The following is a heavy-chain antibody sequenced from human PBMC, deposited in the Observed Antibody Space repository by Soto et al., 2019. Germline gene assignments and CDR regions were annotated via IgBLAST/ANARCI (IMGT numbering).Heavy chain of an antibody. J-gene: IGHJ5*02. V-gene: IGHV4-30-4*01. D-gene: IGHD3-3*01. CDR1: GGSISSGDYY. CDR2: IYYSGST. Sequence: SETLSLTCTVSGGSISSGDYYWSWIRQPPGKGLEWIGYIYYSGSTYYNPSLKSRVTISVDTSKNQFSLKLSSVTAADTAVYYCARGGIGFLEWLSRGFDPWGQGTLVTVS. CDR3: ARGGIGFLEWLSRGFDP.